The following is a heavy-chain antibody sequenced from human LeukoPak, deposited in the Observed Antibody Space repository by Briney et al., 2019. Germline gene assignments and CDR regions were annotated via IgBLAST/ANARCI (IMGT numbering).Heavy chain of an antibody. J-gene: IGHJ5*02. V-gene: IGHV4-4*07. CDR2: IYTNEST. CDR3: ARGVRRGIAIFGVVGGWFDP. CDR1: GGSISSDY. D-gene: IGHD3-3*01. Sequence: SATLSLTCTVSGGSISSDYWSWIRQPAGKGLEWIGRIYTNESTNYNPSLKSRVTMSVDTSKNQLSLKMISVTDADTAVYYCARGVRRGIAIFGVVGGWFDPWGQGTLLTVSS.